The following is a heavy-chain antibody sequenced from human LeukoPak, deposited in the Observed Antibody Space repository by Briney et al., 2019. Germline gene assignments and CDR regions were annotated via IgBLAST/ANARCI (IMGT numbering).Heavy chain of an antibody. J-gene: IGHJ3*02. CDR2: FCPEDGET. V-gene: IGHV1-24*01. D-gene: IGHD3-22*01. Sequence: ASVTVSCKVSGYTLTELSMHWVRQAPGKGREGMGGFCPEDGETIYAQKFQGRVAMTEHTSTDTAYMELSSLRSEDTAVYYCATDSYDSSGYQRLGAFDIWGQGTMVTVSS. CDR3: ATDSYDSSGYQRLGAFDI. CDR1: GYTLTELS.